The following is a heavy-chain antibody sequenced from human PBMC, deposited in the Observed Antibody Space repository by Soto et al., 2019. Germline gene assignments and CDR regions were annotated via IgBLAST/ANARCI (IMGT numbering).Heavy chain of an antibody. Sequence: SETLSLTCTVSGGSISSYYWSWIRQPPGKGLEWIGYIYYSGSTNYSPSLKSRVTISVDTSKNQFSLKLSSVTAADTAVYYCARISGPFGYWGQGTLVTVSS. D-gene: IGHD3-16*01. J-gene: IGHJ4*02. CDR2: IYYSGST. CDR3: ARISGPFGY. CDR1: GGSISSYY. V-gene: IGHV4-59*01.